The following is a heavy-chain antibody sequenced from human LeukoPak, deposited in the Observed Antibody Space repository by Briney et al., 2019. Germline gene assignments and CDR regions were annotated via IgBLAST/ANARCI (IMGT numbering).Heavy chain of an antibody. Sequence: SETLSLTCTVSGYSISSGYYWGWIRQSPGKGLEWIATIYRSGSTYYNPSLKSRVTISIDTSKNQFSLKLSSVTAADTAVYYCARGKAALKLYYYYYYMDVWGKGTTVTVSS. D-gene: IGHD6-25*01. CDR2: IYRSGST. CDR3: ARGKAALKLYYYYYYMDV. CDR1: GYSISSGYY. J-gene: IGHJ6*03. V-gene: IGHV4-38-2*02.